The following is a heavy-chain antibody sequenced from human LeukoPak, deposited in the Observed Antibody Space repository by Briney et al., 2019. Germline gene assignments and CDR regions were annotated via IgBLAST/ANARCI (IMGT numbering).Heavy chain of an antibody. CDR3: ASSTLDIVVVPAAKHYYYYGMDV. Sequence: SETLSLTCTVSGGSISSYYCSWIRQPPGKGLEWIGYIYYSGSTNYNPSLKSRVTISVDTSKNQFSLKLSSVTAADTAVYYCASSTLDIVVVPAAKHYYYYGMDVWGQGTTVTVSS. J-gene: IGHJ6*02. V-gene: IGHV4-59*08. CDR2: IYYSGST. CDR1: GGSISSYY. D-gene: IGHD2-2*03.